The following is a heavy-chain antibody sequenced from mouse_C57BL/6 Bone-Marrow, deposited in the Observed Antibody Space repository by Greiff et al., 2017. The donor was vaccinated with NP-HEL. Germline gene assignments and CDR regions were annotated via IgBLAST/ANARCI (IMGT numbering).Heavy chain of an antibody. CDR1: GFTFSSYG. Sequence: EVQVVESGGDLVKPGGSLKLSCAASGFTFSSYGMSWVRQTPDNRLEWVATISSGGSYTYYPDSVKGRFIISRDNDKNTLYLQMSSLKSEDTAMYYCASTYDYGVAWFAYWGQGTLVTVSA. D-gene: IGHD2-4*01. V-gene: IGHV5-6*01. J-gene: IGHJ3*01. CDR3: ASTYDYGVAWFAY. CDR2: ISSGGSYT.